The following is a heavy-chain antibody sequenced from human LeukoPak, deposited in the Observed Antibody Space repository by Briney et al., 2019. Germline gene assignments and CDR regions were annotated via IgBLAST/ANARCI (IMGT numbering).Heavy chain of an antibody. J-gene: IGHJ5*02. CDR2: INPNSGGT. V-gene: IGHV1-2*02. D-gene: IGHD3-22*01. CDR1: GSTFTGYY. CDR3: ARDLAWSSYYYDSSGS. Sequence: GASVKVSCKASGSTFTGYYMHWVRQAPGQGLEWVGWINPNSGGTNYAQKFQGRVTMTRDTSISTAYMELSRLRSDDTAVYYCARDLAWSSYYYDSSGSWGQGTLVTVSS.